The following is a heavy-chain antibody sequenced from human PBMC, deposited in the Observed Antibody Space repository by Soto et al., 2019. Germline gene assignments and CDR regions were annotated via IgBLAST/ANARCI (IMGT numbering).Heavy chain of an antibody. CDR3: ARSNDGTGHYHVFEY. J-gene: IGHJ4*02. CDR1: GFSFNNYG. Sequence: QVQVVESGGGVVQPGRSLRLSCVASGFSFNNYGMHWVRQAPGKGLEGVAVLWYDGRRKYYEDSVKGRFTISRDTSMNPLYLQRNTLCADNTALYYCARSNDGTGHYHVFEYWGQGSLVTVSS. CDR2: LWYDGRRK. V-gene: IGHV3-33*01. D-gene: IGHD4-17*01.